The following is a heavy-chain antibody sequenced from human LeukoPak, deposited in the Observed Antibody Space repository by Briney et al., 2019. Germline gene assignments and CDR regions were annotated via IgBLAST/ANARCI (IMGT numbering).Heavy chain of an antibody. CDR2: INHSGST. CDR1: GGSFSGYY. V-gene: IGHV4-34*01. Sequence: SETLSLTCAVYGGSFSGYYWSWIRQPPGKGLEWIGEINHSGSTNYNPSLKSRVTISVDTSKNQFSLKLSSVTAADTAVYYCARGLGLLRFYNWFDPWGQGTLVTVSS. J-gene: IGHJ5*02. CDR3: ARGLGLLRFYNWFDP. D-gene: IGHD3-3*01.